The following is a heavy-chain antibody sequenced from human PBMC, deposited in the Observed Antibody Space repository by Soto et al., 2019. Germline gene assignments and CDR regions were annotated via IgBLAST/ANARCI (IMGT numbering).Heavy chain of an antibody. CDR2: ISSSSSYI. V-gene: IGHV3-21*01. CDR3: ARGRQLWADAFDI. CDR1: GFTFSRYG. Sequence: GGSLRLSCATSGFTFSRYGMNWVRQAPGKGLEWVSSISSSSSYIYYADSVKGRFTISRDNAKNSLYLQMNSLRAEDTAVYYCARGRQLWADAFDIWGQGTMVTVSS. J-gene: IGHJ3*02. D-gene: IGHD5-18*01.